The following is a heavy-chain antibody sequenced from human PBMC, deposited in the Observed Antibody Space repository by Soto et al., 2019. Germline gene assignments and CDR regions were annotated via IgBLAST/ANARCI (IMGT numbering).Heavy chain of an antibody. Sequence: ASVKVSCKASGYTFTGYYIHWVRQAPGQGLEWMGWINPNNGDTNYAQKCQGRVSMTRDTSTSTAYMELSSLRFDDTAVYYCARHSGYDYVFDYWGQGTLVTVSS. CDR1: GYTFTGYY. D-gene: IGHD5-12*01. J-gene: IGHJ4*02. V-gene: IGHV1-2*02. CDR2: INPNNGDT. CDR3: ARHSGYDYVFDY.